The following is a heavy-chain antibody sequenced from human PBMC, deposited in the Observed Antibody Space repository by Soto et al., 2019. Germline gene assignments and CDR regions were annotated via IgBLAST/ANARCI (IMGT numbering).Heavy chain of an antibody. V-gene: IGHV3-13*01. Sequence: EVQLVESGGGLVQPGGSLRLSCAASGFTFSSYDMHWVRQATGKGLEWVSAIGTAGDTYYPGSVKGRFTISRENAKNSLYLQMNSLTAGDSGVDYWARGVPEYYGAGSQTMAYWGQGTLVTVSS. CDR3: ARGVPEYYGAGSQTMAY. CDR2: IGTAGDT. D-gene: IGHD3-10*01. CDR1: GFTFSSYD. J-gene: IGHJ4*02.